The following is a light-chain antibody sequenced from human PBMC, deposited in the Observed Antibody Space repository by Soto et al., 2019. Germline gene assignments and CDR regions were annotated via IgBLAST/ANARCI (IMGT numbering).Light chain of an antibody. J-gene: IGKJ5*01. CDR1: EDITNS. V-gene: IGKV1-9*01. Sequence: DIQLTQSPSLMSASVGDRVTITCRASEDITNSLALYHQKPWKTPKFLIATVSTLQSGVRSRFSGSGSGTEFTLTISGLQHEDFATYYCQQFKRYPITFRQGTRL. CDR2: TVS. CDR3: QQFKRYPIT.